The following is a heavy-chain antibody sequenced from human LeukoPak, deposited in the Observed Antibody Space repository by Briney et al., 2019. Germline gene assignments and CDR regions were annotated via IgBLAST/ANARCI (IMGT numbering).Heavy chain of an antibody. Sequence: PGGSLRLSCAASGFIFSTYGMHWVRQAPGKGLEWVAYISYDGSRKNYADSVKGRFTISRDNSKNTLFLQMSSLKAEDTAVYYCAKKLIGNVDYLDYWGQGTLVTVSS. V-gene: IGHV3-30*02. CDR3: AKKLIGNVDYLDY. J-gene: IGHJ4*02. CDR2: ISYDGSRK. D-gene: IGHD3-22*01. CDR1: GFIFSTYG.